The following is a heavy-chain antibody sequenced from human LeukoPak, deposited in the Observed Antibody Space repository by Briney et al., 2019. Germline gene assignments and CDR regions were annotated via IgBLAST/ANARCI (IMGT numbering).Heavy chain of an antibody. V-gene: IGHV3-30-3*01. CDR1: GFTFSSYA. J-gene: IGHJ4*02. D-gene: IGHD2-21*01. CDR2: ISYDGSNK. Sequence: GGSLRLSCAASGFTFSSYAMHWVRQAPGKGLEWVAVISYDGSNKYYADSVKGRFTISRDNSKNTLYLQMNSLTAEDTAIYYCAKMTGFYSSTPFDCWGQGTLVTVSS. CDR3: AKMTGFYSSTPFDC.